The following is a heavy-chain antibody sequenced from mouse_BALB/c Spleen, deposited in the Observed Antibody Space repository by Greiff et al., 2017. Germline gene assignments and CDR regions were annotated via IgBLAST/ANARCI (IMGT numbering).Heavy chain of an antibody. CDR2: ISNLAYSI. CDR3: ARRDWDGYWYFDV. Sequence: EVQVVESGGGLVQPGGSRKLSCAASGFTFSDYGMAWVRQAPGKGPEWVAFISNLAYSIYYADTVTGRFTITRENAKNTLYLEMSSRRSEDTAMYDCARRDWDGYWYFDVWGAGTTVTVSS. J-gene: IGHJ1*01. D-gene: IGHD4-1*01. V-gene: IGHV5-15*02. CDR1: GFTFSDYG.